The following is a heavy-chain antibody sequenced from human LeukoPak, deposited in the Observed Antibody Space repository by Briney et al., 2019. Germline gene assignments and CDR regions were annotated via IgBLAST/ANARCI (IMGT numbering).Heavy chain of an antibody. J-gene: IGHJ4*02. Sequence: PGGSLRLSCAASGFTSGNHWMSWVRQAPGKGLEWVANINQDGSEEYYVDSVKGRFTISRDNAKNSLYLQMNSLRAEDTAVYYCGRAYGAGSCDYWGQGTLVTVSS. CDR1: GFTSGNHW. V-gene: IGHV3-7*01. D-gene: IGHD3-10*01. CDR3: GRAYGAGSCDY. CDR2: INQDGSEE.